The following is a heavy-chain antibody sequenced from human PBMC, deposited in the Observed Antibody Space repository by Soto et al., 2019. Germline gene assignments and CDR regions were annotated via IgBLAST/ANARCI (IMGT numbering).Heavy chain of an antibody. J-gene: IGHJ3*01. CDR2: IKEDGSKK. CDR1: GFAFSIYW. Sequence: PGGSLRLSCAASGFAFSIYWMMWVRQAPGKGLEWVANIKEDGSKKYHVDSVKGRFTISRDNAKNSLYLQLNSLRAEDTAIYYCVRENNGGPEFWGQGTMVTV. V-gene: IGHV3-7*01. D-gene: IGHD1-20*01. CDR3: VRENNGGPEF.